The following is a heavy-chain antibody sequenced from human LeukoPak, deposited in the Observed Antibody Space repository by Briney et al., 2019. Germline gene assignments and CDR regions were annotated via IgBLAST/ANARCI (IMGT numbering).Heavy chain of an antibody. CDR1: GGSISRSTYY. V-gene: IGHV4-39*01. D-gene: IGHD3-22*01. Sequence: SETLSLTCIVSGGSISRSTYYWGWIRQPPGKGLEWIGSIYYSGSTYYKPSLKSRVTISVDTSKNQFSLKLSSVTAADTAVYYCARGDSSGYLMLDYWGQGTLVTVSS. CDR2: IYYSGST. CDR3: ARGDSSGYLMLDY. J-gene: IGHJ4*02.